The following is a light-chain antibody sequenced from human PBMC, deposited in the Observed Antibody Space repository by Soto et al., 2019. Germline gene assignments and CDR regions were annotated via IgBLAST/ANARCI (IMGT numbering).Light chain of an antibody. CDR1: SSNIGNNY. CDR2: DNN. CDR3: GTWDSSLSDFV. J-gene: IGLJ1*01. V-gene: IGLV1-51*01. Sequence: QSVLTQPPSVSAAPGQKVTISCSGSSSNIGNNYVSWYQQLPGTAPKLLIYDNNKRPSGIPDRFSGSKSGTSATLGITGLQTGDEADYYCGTWDSSLSDFVFGTGTQLTVL.